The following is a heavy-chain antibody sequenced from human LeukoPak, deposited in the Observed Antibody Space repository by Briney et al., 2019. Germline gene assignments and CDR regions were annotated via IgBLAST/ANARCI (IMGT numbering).Heavy chain of an antibody. CDR3: AREVVVAATIDY. CDR2: IYTSGST. J-gene: IGHJ4*02. CDR1: GYSISSGYY. Sequence: KPSETLSLTCTVSGYSISSGYYWGWIRQPPGKGLEWIGRIYTSGSTNYNPSLKSRVTISVDTSKNQFSLKLSSVTAADTAVYYCAREVVVAATIDYWGQGTLVTVSS. V-gene: IGHV4-38-2*02. D-gene: IGHD2-15*01.